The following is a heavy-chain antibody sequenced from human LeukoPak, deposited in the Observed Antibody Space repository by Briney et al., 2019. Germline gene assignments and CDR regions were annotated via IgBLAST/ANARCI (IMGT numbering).Heavy chain of an antibody. CDR1: GFTFRSFW. V-gene: IGHV3-74*01. D-gene: IGHD6-19*01. Sequence: PGGSLRLSCVASGFTFRSFWMHWVRQAPGKGLVWVSRINSDGSSTSYADSVKGRFTISRDNAKNTLNLQMNSLRAEDTAVYYCASSGWYRGAFDIWGHGTMVTVS. CDR2: INSDGSST. CDR3: ASSGWYRGAFDI. J-gene: IGHJ3*02.